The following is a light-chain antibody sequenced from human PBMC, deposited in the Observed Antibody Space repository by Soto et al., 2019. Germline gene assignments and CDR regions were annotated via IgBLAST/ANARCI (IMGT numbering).Light chain of an antibody. J-gene: IGKJ4*01. CDR1: QSVISY. CDR3: QQYNNWPWLT. Sequence: EVVMTQSPVTLSVSPGEGATLSCRASQSVISYLAWYQQKPGQAPRLLIYGASTRATDVPARFSGSGSGTEFTITISSLQPEDFGVYYCQQYNNWPWLTFGGGTKVEIK. V-gene: IGKV3-15*01. CDR2: GAS.